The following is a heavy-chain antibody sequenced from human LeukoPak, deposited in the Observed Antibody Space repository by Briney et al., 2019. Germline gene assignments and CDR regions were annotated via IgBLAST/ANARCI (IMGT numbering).Heavy chain of an antibody. Sequence: SETLSLTCAVYGGSFSGYYWSWIRQPPGKGLEWIGEINHSGSTNYNPSLKSQVTISVDTSKKQFSLKLSSVTAADTAVYYCARIRGWYNFDYWGQGTLVTVSS. CDR3: ARIRGWYNFDY. V-gene: IGHV4-34*01. CDR2: INHSGST. CDR1: GGSFSGYY. D-gene: IGHD6-19*01. J-gene: IGHJ4*02.